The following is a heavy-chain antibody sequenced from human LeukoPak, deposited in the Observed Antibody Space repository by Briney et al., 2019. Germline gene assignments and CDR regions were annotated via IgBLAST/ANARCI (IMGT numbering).Heavy chain of an antibody. Sequence: SETLSLTCAVYGGSFSGYYGSWIRQPPGKGLEWIGEIKHSGSTAYNPSLKSRVTISLDTSKNQVSLKLNSVTAADTAVYYCATYHYGSGSYHNHPNFDSWGQGTLVTVSS. D-gene: IGHD3-10*01. CDR3: ATYHYGSGSYHNHPNFDS. J-gene: IGHJ4*02. CDR1: GGSFSGYY. CDR2: IKHSGST. V-gene: IGHV4-34*01.